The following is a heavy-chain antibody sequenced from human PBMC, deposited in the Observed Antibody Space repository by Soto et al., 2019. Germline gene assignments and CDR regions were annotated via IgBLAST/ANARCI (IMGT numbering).Heavy chain of an antibody. CDR1: GGSISSSSYY. Sequence: SETLSLTCTVSGGSISSSSYYWGWIRQPPGKGLEWIGSIYYSGSTYYNPSHKSRVTISVDTSKNQFSLKLSSVTAADTAVYYCASQLYYYDSSGYYLENFDYGGQGTRVTVSS. CDR2: IYYSGST. D-gene: IGHD3-22*01. J-gene: IGHJ4*02. CDR3: ASQLYYYDSSGYYLENFDY. V-gene: IGHV4-39*01.